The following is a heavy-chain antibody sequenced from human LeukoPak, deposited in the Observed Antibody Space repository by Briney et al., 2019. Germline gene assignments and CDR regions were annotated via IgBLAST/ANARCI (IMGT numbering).Heavy chain of an antibody. Sequence: ASVKVSCKASGYTFTSYGISWVRQAPGQGLEWMGWISAYNGNTNYAQKLQGRVTMTTDTSTSTAYMEVRSLRSDDTAVYYCARDWNYYYDSSGYRNWFDPWGQGTLVTVSS. J-gene: IGHJ5*02. V-gene: IGHV1-18*01. CDR2: ISAYNGNT. CDR3: ARDWNYYYDSSGYRNWFDP. CDR1: GYTFTSYG. D-gene: IGHD3-22*01.